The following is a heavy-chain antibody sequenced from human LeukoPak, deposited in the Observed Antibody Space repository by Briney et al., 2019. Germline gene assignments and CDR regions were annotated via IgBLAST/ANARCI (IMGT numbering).Heavy chain of an antibody. CDR1: GFTFSSYG. V-gene: IGHV3-30*18. CDR2: ISYDGSNK. J-gene: IGHJ4*02. D-gene: IGHD1-26*01. CDR3: AKDLEVVGAGGIVY. Sequence: GRSLRLSCAASGFTFSSYGMHWVRQAPDKGLEWVAVISYDGSNKYYADSVKGRFTISRDNSKNTLYLQMNSLRAEDTAVYYCAKDLEVVGAGGIVYWGQGTLVTVSS.